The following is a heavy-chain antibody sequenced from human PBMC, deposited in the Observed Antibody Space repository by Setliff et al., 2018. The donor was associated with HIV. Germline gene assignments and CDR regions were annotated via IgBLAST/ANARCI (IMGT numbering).Heavy chain of an antibody. CDR1: GGSISRYY. J-gene: IGHJ2*01. Sequence: PSETLSLTCTVSGGSISRYYWSWIRQSPGKGLEFIGYMHSSGSTNYNPSLETRVTLSVDTSKSQFSLKLTSVTASDTAMYYCAGPIPYGLDWYFDLWGRGTLVTVSS. V-gene: IGHV4-4*09. CDR2: MHSSGST. CDR3: AGPIPYGLDWYFDL. D-gene: IGHD4-17*01.